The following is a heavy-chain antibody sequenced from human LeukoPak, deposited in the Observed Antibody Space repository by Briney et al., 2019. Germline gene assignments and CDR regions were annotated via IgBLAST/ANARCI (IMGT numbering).Heavy chain of an antibody. CDR2: INHSGST. CDR3: ARGGKRSEGYFDL. D-gene: IGHD4-17*01. CDR1: GGSFSGYY. V-gene: IGHV4-34*01. J-gene: IGHJ2*01. Sequence: PSETLSLTCAVYGGSFSGYYWSWIRQPPGKGLEWIGEINHSGSTNYNPSLKSRVTISVDTSKNQFSLKLSSVTAADTAVYYCARGGKRSEGYFDLWGRGTLVTVSS.